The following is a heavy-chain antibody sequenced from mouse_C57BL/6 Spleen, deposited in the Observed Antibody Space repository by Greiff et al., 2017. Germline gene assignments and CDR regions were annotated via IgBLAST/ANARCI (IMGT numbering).Heavy chain of an antibody. J-gene: IGHJ4*01. Sequence: EVKVVESGGGLVKPGGSLKLSCAASGFTFSSYAMSWVRQTPEKRLEWVATISDGGSYTYYPDNVKGRFTISRDNAKNNLYLQMSHLKSEDTAMYYCARDLAMGYWGQGTSVTVSA. CDR1: GFTFSSYA. CDR2: ISDGGSYT. CDR3: ARDLAMGY. V-gene: IGHV5-4*01.